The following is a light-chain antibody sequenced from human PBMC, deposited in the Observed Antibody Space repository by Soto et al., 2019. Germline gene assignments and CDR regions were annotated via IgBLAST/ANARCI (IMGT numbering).Light chain of an antibody. Sequence: DIVLTQSPATLSLSPGERATLSCRASQSVSNFLAWYQQKPGQAPRLLIYDASNRATGIPARFSGSGSGTDFTLTISRLEPEDFAVYYCQQYGTSPWTFGQGTKVEIK. CDR2: DAS. CDR1: QSVSNF. V-gene: IGKV3-11*01. CDR3: QQYGTSPWT. J-gene: IGKJ1*01.